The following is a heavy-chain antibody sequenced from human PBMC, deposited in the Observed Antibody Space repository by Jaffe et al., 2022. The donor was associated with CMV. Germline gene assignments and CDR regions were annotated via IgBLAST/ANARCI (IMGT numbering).Heavy chain of an antibody. Sequence: QVQLQQWGAGLLKPSETLSLTCAVYGGSFSGYYWSWIRQPPGKGLEWIGEINHSGSTNYNPSLKSRVTISVDTSKNQFSLKLSSVTAADTAVYYCARGFSSGSYFNFDYWGQGTLVTVSS. CDR1: GGSFSGYY. D-gene: IGHD3-10*01. CDR3: ARGFSSGSYFNFDY. CDR2: INHSGST. J-gene: IGHJ4*02. V-gene: IGHV4-34*01.